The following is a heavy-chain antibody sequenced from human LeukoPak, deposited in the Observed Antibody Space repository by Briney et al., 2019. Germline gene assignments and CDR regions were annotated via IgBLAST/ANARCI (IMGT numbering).Heavy chain of an antibody. CDR3: ARGRTTETTFYYYYYGMDV. Sequence: PSETLSLTCAVYGGSFSGYYWSWIRQPPGKGLGWIGEINHSGSTNYNPSLKSRVTISVDTSKNQFSLKLSSVTAADTAVYYCARGRTTETTFYYYYYGMDVWGQGTTVTVSS. J-gene: IGHJ6*02. V-gene: IGHV4-34*01. CDR1: GGSFSGYY. D-gene: IGHD4-11*01. CDR2: INHSGST.